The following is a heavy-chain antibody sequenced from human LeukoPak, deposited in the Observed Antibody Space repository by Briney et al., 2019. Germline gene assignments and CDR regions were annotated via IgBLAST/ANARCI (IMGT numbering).Heavy chain of an antibody. CDR3: ARNSQGDYYDSSGIPYY. Sequence: GASVKVSCKASGYTFTSYYMHWVRQAPGQGLEWMGIINPSGGSTSYAQKFQGRVTMTRDTSTSTVYMELSSLRSEDTAVYYCARNSQGDYYDSSGIPYYWGQGTLDTVSS. CDR1: GYTFTSYY. V-gene: IGHV1-46*01. J-gene: IGHJ4*02. D-gene: IGHD3-22*01. CDR2: INPSGGST.